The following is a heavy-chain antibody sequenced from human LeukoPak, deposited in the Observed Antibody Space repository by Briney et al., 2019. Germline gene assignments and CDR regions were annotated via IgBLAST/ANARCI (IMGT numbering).Heavy chain of an antibody. J-gene: IGHJ4*02. CDR3: ARQGPGYCSSTSCYGVDY. V-gene: IGHV7-4-1*02. D-gene: IGHD2-2*01. Sequence: ASVKVSCKASGYTFTSCAMNWVRQAPGQGLEWMGWINTNTGNPTYAQGFTGRVVFSLDTSVSTAYLKISSLKAEDTAVYYCARQGPGYCSSTSCYGVDYWGQGTLVTVSS. CDR2: INTNTGNP. CDR1: GYTFTSCA.